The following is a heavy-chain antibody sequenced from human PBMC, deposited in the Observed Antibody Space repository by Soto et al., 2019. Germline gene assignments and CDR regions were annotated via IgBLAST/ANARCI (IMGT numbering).Heavy chain of an antibody. V-gene: IGHV5-51*01. CDR2: IYPGDSDI. Sequence: PGESLKISCRGSGYSFTNYWIAWVRQMPGKGLEWMAMIYPGDSDIRYNPSFHGHVTVSADKSLSTAYLQWSGLEASDTAVYYCARSGRNYYYGMDVWGQGTTVTVSS. J-gene: IGHJ6*02. CDR3: ARSGRNYYYGMDV. CDR1: GYSFTNYW.